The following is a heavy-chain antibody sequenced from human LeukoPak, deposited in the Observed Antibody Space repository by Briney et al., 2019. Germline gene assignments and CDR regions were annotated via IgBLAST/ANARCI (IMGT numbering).Heavy chain of an antibody. CDR1: GYSISSGYY. CDR3: AWRGDYGRPPGAFDI. V-gene: IGHV4-38-2*01. CDR2: IYHSGST. J-gene: IGHJ3*02. Sequence: PSETLSLTCAVSGYSISSGYYWGWIRQPPGKGLEWIGSIYHSGSTYYNPSLKSRVTISVDTSKNQFSLKLSSVTAADTAVYYCAWRGDYGRPPGAFDIWGQGTMVTVSS. D-gene: IGHD4-17*01.